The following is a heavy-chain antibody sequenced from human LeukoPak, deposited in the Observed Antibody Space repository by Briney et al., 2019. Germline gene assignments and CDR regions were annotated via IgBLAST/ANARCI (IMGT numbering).Heavy chain of an antibody. D-gene: IGHD3-3*01. CDR1: GGSVSSGSYY. V-gene: IGHV4-61*01. CDR2: IYYSGST. Sequence: SETLSLTCTVSGGSVSSGSYYWSWIRQPPGKGLDWIGHIYYSGSTNYNPSFKSRVTISVDASKNQFSLKLSSVTAADTAVYSCARVYRDDFWSGYSTHFDSWGQGTLVTVSS. CDR3: ARVYRDDFWSGYSTHFDS. J-gene: IGHJ4*02.